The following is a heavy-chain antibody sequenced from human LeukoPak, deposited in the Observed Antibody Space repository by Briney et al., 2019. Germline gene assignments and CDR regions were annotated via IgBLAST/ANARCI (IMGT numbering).Heavy chain of an antibody. CDR2: INPNSGGT. CDR1: GYTFTCYY. CDR3: ARVLPAAAEYYFDY. Sequence: ASVKVSCKASGYTFTCYYMHWVRQAPGQGLEWMGRINPNSGGTNYAQKFQGRVTMTRDTSISTAYMELSRLRSDDTAVYYCARVLPAAAEYYFDYWGQGTLVTVSS. D-gene: IGHD2-2*01. V-gene: IGHV1-2*06. J-gene: IGHJ4*02.